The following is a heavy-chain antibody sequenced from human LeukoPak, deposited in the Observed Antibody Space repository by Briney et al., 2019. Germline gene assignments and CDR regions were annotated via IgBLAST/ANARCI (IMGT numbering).Heavy chain of an antibody. CDR1: GGSISSYY. J-gene: IGHJ5*02. V-gene: IGHV4-59*01. Sequence: NSSETLSLTCTVSGGSISSYYWSWIRQPPGKGLEWIGYIYYSGSTNYNPSLKSRVTISVDTSKNQFSLKLSSVTAADTAVYYCARPGSSWSLRGYWFDPWGQGTLVTVSS. D-gene: IGHD6-13*01. CDR3: ARPGSSWSLRGYWFDP. CDR2: IYYSGST.